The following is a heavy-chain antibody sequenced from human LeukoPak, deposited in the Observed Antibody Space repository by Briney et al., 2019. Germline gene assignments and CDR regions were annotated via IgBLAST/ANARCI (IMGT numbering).Heavy chain of an antibody. CDR2: IYSGGST. CDR1: GFTVSSNY. D-gene: IGHD6-19*01. Sequence: PGGSLRLSCAASGFTVSSNYMSWVRQAPGKGLELVSVIYSGGSTYYADSVKGRFTISRDNAKTSLYLQMNSLRAEDTAVYYCARDRHKLVDTVAGTLDYWGQGTLVTVSS. V-gene: IGHV3-53*01. CDR3: ARDRHKLVDTVAGTLDY. J-gene: IGHJ4*02.